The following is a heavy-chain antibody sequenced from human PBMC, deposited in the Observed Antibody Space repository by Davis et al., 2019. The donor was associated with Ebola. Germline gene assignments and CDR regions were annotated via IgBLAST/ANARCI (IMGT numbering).Heavy chain of an antibody. J-gene: IGHJ4*02. CDR3: ARDPEQQLASGDFDY. CDR1: GGTFSSYA. Sequence: SVKVSCKASGGTFSSYAISWVRQAPGQGLEWMGRIIPILGIANYAQKFQGRVTITADKSTSTAYMELSSLRSEDTAVYYCARDPEQQLASGDFDYWGQGTLVTVSS. V-gene: IGHV1-69*04. CDR2: IIPILGIA. D-gene: IGHD6-13*01.